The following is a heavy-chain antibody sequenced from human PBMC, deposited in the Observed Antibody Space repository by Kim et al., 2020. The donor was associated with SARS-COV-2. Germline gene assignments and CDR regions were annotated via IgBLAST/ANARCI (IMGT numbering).Heavy chain of an antibody. CDR2: ISYDGSNK. CDR3: AREAYGDYQFDY. J-gene: IGHJ4*02. V-gene: IGHV3-30*04. CDR1: GFTFSSYA. D-gene: IGHD4-17*01. Sequence: GGSLRLSCAASGFTFSSYAMHWVRQAPGKGLEWVAVISYDGSNKYYADSVKGRFTISRDNSKNTLYLQMNSLRAEDTAVYYCAREAYGDYQFDYWGQGTLVTVSS.